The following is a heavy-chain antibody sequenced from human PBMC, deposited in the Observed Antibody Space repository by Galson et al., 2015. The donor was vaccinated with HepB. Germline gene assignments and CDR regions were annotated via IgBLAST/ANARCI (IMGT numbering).Heavy chain of an antibody. D-gene: IGHD6-13*01. CDR2: INAGNGNT. CDR1: GYTFTSYA. Sequence: SVKVSCKASGYTFTSYAMHWVRQAPGQRLEWMGWINAGNGNTKYSQKFQGRVTITRDTSASTAYMELSSLRSEDTTVYYCAKVSLGYSSSHYYYHYYMDVWGKGTTVTVSS. V-gene: IGHV1-3*01. J-gene: IGHJ6*03. CDR3: AKVSLGYSSSHYYYHYYMDV.